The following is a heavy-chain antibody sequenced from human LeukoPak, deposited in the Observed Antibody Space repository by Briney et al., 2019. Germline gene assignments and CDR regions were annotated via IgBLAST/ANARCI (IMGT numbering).Heavy chain of an antibody. Sequence: GASVKLSCKASGYTFTSYDVNWWRQATGQGLEWMGWMNPNSGNTVYAQKFQGRVTMTKNTSISTAYMELSSLRSEDTAVYYCARGYCSGGSCYSRGDAFDIWGQGTMVTVSS. CDR1: GYTFTSYD. CDR3: ARGYCSGGSCYSRGDAFDI. J-gene: IGHJ3*02. CDR2: MNPNSGNT. D-gene: IGHD2-15*01. V-gene: IGHV1-8*01.